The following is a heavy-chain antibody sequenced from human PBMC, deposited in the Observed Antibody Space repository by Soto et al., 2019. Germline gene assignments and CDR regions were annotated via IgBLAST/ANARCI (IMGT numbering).Heavy chain of an antibody. D-gene: IGHD3-9*01. CDR2: IIPIFGTA. CDR3: ARDSNSYYDILTGYYFY. V-gene: IGHV1-69*13. Sequence: ASVKVSCKASGGTFSSYAISWVRQAPGQGLEWMGGIIPIFGTANYAQKFQGRVTITADESTSTAYMELSSLRSEDTAVYYCARDSNSYYDILTGYYFYWGQGTLVTVSS. CDR1: GGTFSSYA. J-gene: IGHJ4*02.